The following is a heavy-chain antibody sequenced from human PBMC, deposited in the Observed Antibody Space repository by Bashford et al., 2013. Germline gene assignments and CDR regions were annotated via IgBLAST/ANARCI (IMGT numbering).Heavy chain of an antibody. CDR3: ARDPPHDSSGYTFDI. Sequence: ASVKVSCKASGYTFTANYMHWVRQAPGQGLEWMGWINPNGGGTRFAQNFQGRVTLTTDTSINTAYMELSGLTAADTAVYYCARDPPHDSSGYTFDIWGRGTMVTVSS. CDR2: INPNGGGT. D-gene: IGHD3-22*01. CDR1: GYTFTANY. V-gene: IGHV1-2*02. J-gene: IGHJ3*02.